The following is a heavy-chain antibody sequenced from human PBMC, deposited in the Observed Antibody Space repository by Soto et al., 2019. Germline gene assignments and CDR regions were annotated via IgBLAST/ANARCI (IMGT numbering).Heavy chain of an antibody. CDR1: GGTFSSYA. CDR2: IIPILGIA. D-gene: IGHD3-16*02. Sequence: ASVKVSCKASGGTFSSYAISWVRQAPGQGLEWMGGIIPILGIANYAQKFQGRVTITADKSTSTAYMELSSLRSEDTAVYYCASGEGLRLGELSLYRYYYYGIDVWGQGTTVTVSS. J-gene: IGHJ6*02. V-gene: IGHV1-69*10. CDR3: ASGEGLRLGELSLYRYYYYGIDV.